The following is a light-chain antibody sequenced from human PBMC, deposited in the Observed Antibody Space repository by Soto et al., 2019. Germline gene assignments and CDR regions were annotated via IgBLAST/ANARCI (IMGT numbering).Light chain of an antibody. V-gene: IGLV2-11*01. CDR2: DVS. Sequence: QAVVTQPRSVSGSPGQSVTISCTGTNSDVGGYTYVSWYQQHPGKAPKLMIYDVSKRPSGVPDRFSGSKSGNTASLTISGLQADDEAHYYCFSYAGSYTVVVGGGTKLTVL. J-gene: IGLJ2*01. CDR1: NSDVGGYTY. CDR3: FSYAGSYTVV.